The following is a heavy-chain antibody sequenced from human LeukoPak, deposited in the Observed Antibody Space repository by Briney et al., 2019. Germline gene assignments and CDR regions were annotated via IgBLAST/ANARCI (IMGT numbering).Heavy chain of an antibody. CDR2: IYYSGNT. CDR1: GGSISNYY. CDR3: ARTITIRGLIFDY. Sequence: SETLSFICTVSGGSISNYYWSWIRQPPGKGLEWIGYIYYSGNTNYNPSLKSRVTISVDTSKNQFSLKLSSVTAADTAVYYCARTITIRGLIFDYWGQGTLVTVSS. D-gene: IGHD3-10*01. V-gene: IGHV4-59*01. J-gene: IGHJ4*02.